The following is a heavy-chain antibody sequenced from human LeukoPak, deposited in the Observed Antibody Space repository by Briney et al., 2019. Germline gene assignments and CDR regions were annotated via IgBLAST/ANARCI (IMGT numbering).Heavy chain of an antibody. Sequence: GGSLRLSCAASGFTFSTFAMIWVRQPPGKGLEWVSSIFPSGGEIHYADSVRGRFTISRDNSKSTLSLQMNSLRAEDTAVYYCARRAGAYSHPYDYWGQGTLVTVSS. CDR2: IFPSGGEI. D-gene: IGHD4/OR15-4a*01. CDR1: GFTFSTFA. V-gene: IGHV3-23*01. J-gene: IGHJ4*02. CDR3: ARRAGAYSHPYDY.